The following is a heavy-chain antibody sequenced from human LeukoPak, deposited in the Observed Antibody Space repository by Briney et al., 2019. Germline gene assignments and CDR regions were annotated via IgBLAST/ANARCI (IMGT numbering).Heavy chain of an antibody. J-gene: IGHJ4*02. CDR1: GGTFSSYA. Sequence: SVKVSCKASGGTFSSYAISWVRQAPGQGLEWMGRIIPIFGTANYAQKFQGRVTSTTDESTSTAYMELSSLRSEDTAVYYCASQPDYYDSSGYRGDYFDYWGQGTLVTVSS. V-gene: IGHV1-69*05. CDR2: IIPIFGTA. D-gene: IGHD3-22*01. CDR3: ASQPDYYDSSGYRGDYFDY.